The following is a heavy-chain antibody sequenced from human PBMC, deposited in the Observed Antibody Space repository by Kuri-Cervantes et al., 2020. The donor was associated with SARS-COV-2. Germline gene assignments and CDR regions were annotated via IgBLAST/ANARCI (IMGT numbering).Heavy chain of an antibody. Sequence: SETLSLTCTVSGGSISSYYWSWIRQPPGKGLEWIGYIYYSGSTNYNPSLKSRVTISVDTSKNQFSLKLSSVTAADTAVYYCARDVAARSYYYGMDVWGQGTTVTVSS. CDR2: IYYSGST. CDR1: GGSISSYY. CDR3: ARDVAARSYYYGMDV. V-gene: IGHV4-59*01. D-gene: IGHD6-6*01. J-gene: IGHJ6*02.